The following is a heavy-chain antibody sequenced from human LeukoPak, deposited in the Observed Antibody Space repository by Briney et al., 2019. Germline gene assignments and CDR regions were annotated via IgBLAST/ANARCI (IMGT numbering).Heavy chain of an antibody. Sequence: GGSLRLSCAASGFTFSDYYMSWIRQAPGKGLEWVSYISSSGSTIYYADSVKGRFTISRDNAKNSLYLQMNSLRAEDTAVYYCARDTDLSGYCSGGSCRGGGPFDYWGQGTLVTVSS. D-gene: IGHD2-15*01. V-gene: IGHV3-11*01. J-gene: IGHJ4*02. CDR2: ISSSGSTI. CDR3: ARDTDLSGYCSGGSCRGGGPFDY. CDR1: GFTFSDYY.